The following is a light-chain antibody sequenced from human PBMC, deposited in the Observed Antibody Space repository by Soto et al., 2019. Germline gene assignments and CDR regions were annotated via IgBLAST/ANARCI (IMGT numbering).Light chain of an antibody. V-gene: IGLV2-14*01. CDR1: SSDVGGYNY. Sequence: QSVLTQPASVSGSPGQSITISCTGTSSDVGGYNYVSWYQQHPGKAPKLMIYDVSNRPSGVSNRFSGSKSGNTASLTISGLQAEDEADYYCSSYTSSSTLLYVFGTGTKVNFL. J-gene: IGLJ1*01. CDR3: SSYTSSSTLLYV. CDR2: DVS.